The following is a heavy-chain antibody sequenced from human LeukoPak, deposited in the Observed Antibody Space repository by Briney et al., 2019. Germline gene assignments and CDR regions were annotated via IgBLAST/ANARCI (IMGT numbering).Heavy chain of an antibody. J-gene: IGHJ3*02. CDR2: ISSTGNYI. Sequence: PRGSLRLSCAASGFIFSSYSMNWVRQAPGKGLEWVSSISSTGNYIYYADSMKGRFTISRDNAKNSLYLQMNSLRAEDTAVYYCARNGEMATLYAFDIGGQGTMVTVSS. CDR3: ARNGEMATLYAFDI. V-gene: IGHV3-21*01. D-gene: IGHD5-24*01. CDR1: GFIFSSYS.